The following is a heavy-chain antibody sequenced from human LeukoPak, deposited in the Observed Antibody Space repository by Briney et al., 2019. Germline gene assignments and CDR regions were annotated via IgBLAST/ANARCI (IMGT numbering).Heavy chain of an antibody. CDR1: GFTFSSYA. Sequence: GASLRLSCAASGFTFSSYAMSWVRQAPGKGLEWVSAISGSGGSTHYADSVKGRFTISRDNSKNTLYLQMNSLRAEDTAVYYCAKDGPQVSAMDVWGQGTTVTVSS. CDR3: AKDGPQVSAMDV. J-gene: IGHJ6*02. CDR2: ISGSGGST. V-gene: IGHV3-23*01. D-gene: IGHD3-16*02.